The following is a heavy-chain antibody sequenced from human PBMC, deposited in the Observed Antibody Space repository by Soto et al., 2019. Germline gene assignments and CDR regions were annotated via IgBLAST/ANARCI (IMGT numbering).Heavy chain of an antibody. D-gene: IGHD1-1*01. V-gene: IGHV4-34*01. CDR1: GGSFSDYC. CDR3: ARGRPRYSATGTTGRWFDP. J-gene: IGHJ5*02. CDR2: INHGGST. Sequence: QVQLQQWGSGLLKPSETLSLTCAVYGGSFSDYCWTWIRQPPGQGLEWIGEINHGGSTNYNPSLKSRVTISVDTSKNHFSLKLSSVTAADTSVYYCARGRPRYSATGTTGRWFDPWGQGTLVTVSS.